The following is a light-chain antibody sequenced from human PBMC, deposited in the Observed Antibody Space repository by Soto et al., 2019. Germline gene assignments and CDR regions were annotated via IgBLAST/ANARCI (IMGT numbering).Light chain of an antibody. V-gene: IGLV2-14*01. CDR3: SSYTSSSTAV. J-gene: IGLJ2*01. CDR1: SSDVGTYDY. Sequence: QSALTQSASVSGSPGQSITISCTGTSSDVGTYDYVSWYQQHPGKAPKLMIYEVSNRPSGVSNRFSGSKSGNTASLTISGLQAEDEADYSCSSYTSSSTAVFGGGTKLTVL. CDR2: EVS.